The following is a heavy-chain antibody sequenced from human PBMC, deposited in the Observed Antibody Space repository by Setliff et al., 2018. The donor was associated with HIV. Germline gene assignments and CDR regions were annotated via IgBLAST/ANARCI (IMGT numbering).Heavy chain of an antibody. CDR2: IYYSGST. V-gene: IGHV4-59*02. D-gene: IGHD5-18*01. CDR1: GMSVSGYH. Sequence: SETLSLTCRVSGMSVSGYHWSWIRQPPGKGLEWIGYIYYSGSTNYNPSLKSRVTISVDTSKNQFSLKLSSVTAADTAVYYCARGSRGYSYAYYYYYMDVWGKGTTVTVSS. CDR3: ARGSRGYSYAYYYYYMDV. J-gene: IGHJ6*03.